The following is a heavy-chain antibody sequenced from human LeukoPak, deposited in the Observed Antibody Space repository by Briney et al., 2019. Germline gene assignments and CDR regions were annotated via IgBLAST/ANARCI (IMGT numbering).Heavy chain of an antibody. Sequence: SQTLSLTCAISGDSVSSSTTGWNWIRQSPSRGLEWLGRTHYESKWKNDYAESVKSRITINPDTSENQFSLQLNSVTPEDTAVYFCARGFLMRGFDYWGQGTLVTVSS. CDR2: THYESKWKN. CDR3: ARGFLMRGFDY. CDR1: GDSVSSSTTG. J-gene: IGHJ4*02. V-gene: IGHV6-1*01.